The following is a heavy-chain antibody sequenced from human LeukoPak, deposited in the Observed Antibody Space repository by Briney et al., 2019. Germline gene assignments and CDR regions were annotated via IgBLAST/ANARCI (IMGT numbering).Heavy chain of an antibody. V-gene: IGHV3-21*01. J-gene: IGHJ4*02. CDR3: ARSYSSSRGTFDY. CDR1: GFTFSSYG. D-gene: IGHD6-6*01. CDR2: ITSSSSYI. Sequence: PGGSLRLPCAASGFTFSSYGMNWVRQAPGKGLKWVSSITSSSSYIYYADSVKGRFTISRDNAKNSLYLQMNSLRAEDTAVYYCARSYSSSRGTFDYWGQGTLVTVSS.